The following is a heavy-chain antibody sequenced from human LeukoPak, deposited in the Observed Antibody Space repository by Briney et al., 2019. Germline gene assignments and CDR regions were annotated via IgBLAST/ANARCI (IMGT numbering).Heavy chain of an antibody. D-gene: IGHD3-3*01. CDR1: GFTFSSYA. CDR2: ISGSGGRT. CDR3: ATMGYDFWSGYWPDY. Sequence: GGSLRLSCAPSGFTFSSYAMSWVRQAPGKGLEWVSTISGSGGRTNYADSVKGRFTISRDNSKNTLYLQIDSLGAEDTAEYYCATMGYDFWSGYWPDYWGQGTLVTVSS. J-gene: IGHJ4*02. V-gene: IGHV3-23*01.